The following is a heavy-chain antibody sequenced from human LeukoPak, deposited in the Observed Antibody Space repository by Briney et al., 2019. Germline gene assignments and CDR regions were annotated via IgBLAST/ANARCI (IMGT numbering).Heavy chain of an antibody. V-gene: IGHV1-18*04. D-gene: IGHD6-13*01. J-gene: IGHJ3*02. CDR3: AREEGAPIAAANI. CDR1: GYTFTTYT. Sequence: GSVPVSCKASGYTFTTYTISWVRQAPGQGLEWMGWISPYNGTTNYAQKLQGRVTMTTDTSTSTAYMELRSLRSDDTAVYYCAREEGAPIAAANIWGLGTMVTVSS. CDR2: ISPYNGTT.